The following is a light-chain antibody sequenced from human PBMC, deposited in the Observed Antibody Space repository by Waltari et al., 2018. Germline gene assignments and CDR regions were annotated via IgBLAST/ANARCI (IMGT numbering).Light chain of an antibody. J-gene: IGKJ1*01. CDR1: QTISK. CDR2: KAS. CDR3: QDYTWYWT. Sequence: DAQMTQSPSSLSASVGDRVTITCRASQTISKLAWYPQKPGKAPKLLIYKASNLESGVPSRFSGSGSGTEFTLTISSLQPDDFATYHCQDYTWYWTFGQGTKVDI. V-gene: IGKV1-5*03.